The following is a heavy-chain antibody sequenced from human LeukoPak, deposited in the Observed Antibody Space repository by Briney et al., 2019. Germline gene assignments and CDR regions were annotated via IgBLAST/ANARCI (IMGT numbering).Heavy chain of an antibody. CDR1: GFTFSSYG. Sequence: GGSLRLSCAASGFTFSSYGMSWVRQAPGKGLEWVSAISGSGGSTYYADSVKGRFTISRDNSKNTLYLQMNSLRAEDTAVYYCAKDGRGRLTMVRGVIITQDYYYYMDVWGKGTTVTISS. V-gene: IGHV3-23*01. CDR2: ISGSGGST. J-gene: IGHJ6*03. D-gene: IGHD3-10*01. CDR3: AKDGRGRLTMVRGVIITQDYYYYMDV.